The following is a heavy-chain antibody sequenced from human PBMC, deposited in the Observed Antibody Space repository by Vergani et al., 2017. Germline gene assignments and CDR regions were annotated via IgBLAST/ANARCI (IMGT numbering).Heavy chain of an antibody. CDR1: LFTLRTSL. CDR3: AKGRVDTAMVVGY. V-gene: IGHV3-30*18. J-gene: IGHJ4*02. CDR2: LSYDGSNK. Sequence: QVQLVESGGGVVQPGRSLTLSSPPPLFTLRTSLLPSVRQPPGMGVELLAVLSYDGSNKYYADSVKGRFTISRDNSKNTLYLQMNSLRAEDTAVYYCAKGRVDTAMVVGYWGQGTLVTVSS. D-gene: IGHD5-18*01.